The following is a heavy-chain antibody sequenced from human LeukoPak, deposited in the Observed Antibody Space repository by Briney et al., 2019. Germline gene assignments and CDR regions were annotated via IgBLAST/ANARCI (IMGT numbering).Heavy chain of an antibody. D-gene: IGHD2-15*01. CDR3: ARARYCSGGSCYSEYFQH. CDR2: INHSGST. CDR1: GGSISSGGYY. V-gene: IGHV4-39*07. J-gene: IGHJ1*01. Sequence: SETLSLTCTVSGGSISSGGYYWSWIRQPPGKGLEWIGEINHSGSTNYNPSLKSRVTISVDTSKNQFSLKLSSVTAADTAVYYCARARYCSGGSCYSEYFQHWGQGTLVTVSS.